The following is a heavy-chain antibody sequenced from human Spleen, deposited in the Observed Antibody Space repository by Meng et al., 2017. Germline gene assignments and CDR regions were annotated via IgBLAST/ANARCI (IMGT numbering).Heavy chain of an antibody. D-gene: IGHD6-19*01. J-gene: IGHJ6*02. CDR3: VRDVGYSSGWLGEYYYYGMDV. CDR2: ISGSGSTI. V-gene: IGHV3-11*01. CDR1: GFTFSNAW. Sequence: GESLKISCAASGFTFSNAWMTWVRQAPGKGLEWVSYISGSGSTIYYADSVKGRFTISRDNAKNSLYLQMNSLRAEDTAVYYCVRDVGYSSGWLGEYYYYGMDVWGQGTTVTVSS.